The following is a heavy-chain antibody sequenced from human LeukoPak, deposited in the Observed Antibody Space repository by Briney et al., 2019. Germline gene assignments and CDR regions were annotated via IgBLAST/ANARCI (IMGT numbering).Heavy chain of an antibody. CDR2: IYYSGST. V-gene: IGHV4-39*07. CDR3: ARFRAKNWFGP. CDR1: GGSISSSSYY. Sequence: SETLSLTCTVPGGSISSSSYYWGWIRQPPGKGLEWIGSIYYSGSTYYNPSLKSRFIISVDTPKKQFSLNLTSVTAADTAVYYCARFRAKNWFGPWGQGTLVTVSS. J-gene: IGHJ5*02.